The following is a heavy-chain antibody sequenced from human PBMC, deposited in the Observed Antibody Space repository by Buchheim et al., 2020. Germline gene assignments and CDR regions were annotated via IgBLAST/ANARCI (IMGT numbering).Heavy chain of an antibody. D-gene: IGHD1-26*01. CDR3: ARYSGSYQRVNWFDP. CDR1: GYTFTDFS. CDR2: INPNTGGT. V-gene: IGHV1-2*02. Sequence: QVQLVQSRAEVKKPGASVKVSCKASGYTFTDFSVYWVRQAPGQGLEWMGWINPNTGGTNYAQKFQGRVTMTRDTSISTAYMELTRLRSDDTAVYYCARYSGSYQRVNWFDPWGQGTL. J-gene: IGHJ5*02.